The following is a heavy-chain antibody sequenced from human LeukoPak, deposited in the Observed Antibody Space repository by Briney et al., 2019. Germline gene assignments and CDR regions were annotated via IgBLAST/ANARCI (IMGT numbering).Heavy chain of an antibody. CDR1: GFTFSSYA. CDR2: ISGSGGRT. CDR3: AREILFTTVPPRIRRFDP. Sequence: GGSLRLSCAASGFTFSSYAMTWVRQAPGKGLEWVSGISGSGGRTNYADSVKGRFTISRDNSKNTLYLQMNSLRAEDTAVYYCAREILFTTVPPRIRRFDPWGQGTLVTVSS. D-gene: IGHD4-17*01. V-gene: IGHV3-23*01. J-gene: IGHJ5*02.